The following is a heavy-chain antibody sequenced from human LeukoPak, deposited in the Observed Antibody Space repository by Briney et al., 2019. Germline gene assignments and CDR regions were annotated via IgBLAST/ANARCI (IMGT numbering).Heavy chain of an antibody. J-gene: IGHJ4*02. CDR2: INTNTGNP. V-gene: IGHV7-4-1*02. CDR1: GYTFTSYG. Sequence: ASVKVSCKASGYTFTSYGISWVRQAPGQGLEWMGWINTNTGNPTYAQGFTGRFAFSLDTSVSTAYLQISSLKAEDTAVYYCARAWDDWLTPGYYFDYWGQGTLVTVSS. CDR3: ARAWDDWLTPGYYFDY. D-gene: IGHD3-9*01.